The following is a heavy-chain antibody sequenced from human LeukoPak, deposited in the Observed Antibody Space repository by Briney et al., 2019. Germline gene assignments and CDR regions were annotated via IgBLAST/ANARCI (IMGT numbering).Heavy chain of an antibody. Sequence: ASVKVSCKASGYTFTSYDINWVRQATGQGLEWMGWMNPNSGNTGYAQKFQGRVTMTRNTSISTAYMELSSLRSEDTAVYYCASAREGYSSSWYYFDYWGQGTLVTVSS. CDR1: GYTFTSYD. D-gene: IGHD6-13*01. CDR3: ASAREGYSSSWYYFDY. V-gene: IGHV1-8*01. J-gene: IGHJ4*02. CDR2: MNPNSGNT.